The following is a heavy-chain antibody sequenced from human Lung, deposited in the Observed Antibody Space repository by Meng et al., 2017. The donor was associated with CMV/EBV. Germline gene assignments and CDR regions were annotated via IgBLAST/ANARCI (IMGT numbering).Heavy chain of an antibody. CDR3: TKEGYVVVREGWVMDV. J-gene: IGHJ6*02. CDR1: GFTFNNYV. Sequence: GESXKISCAASGFTFNNYVMSWVRQAPGMGLEWVSSITTNGRNAYYADSVKGRFTLSRDNSKNTLYLQMHSLRAEDTAVYYCTKEGYVVVREGWVMDVWGQGXTVTVSS. V-gene: IGHV3-23*01. D-gene: IGHD2-21*01. CDR2: ITTNGRNA.